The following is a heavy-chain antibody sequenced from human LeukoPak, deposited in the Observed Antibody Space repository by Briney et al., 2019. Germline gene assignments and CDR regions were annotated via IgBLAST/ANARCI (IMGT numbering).Heavy chain of an antibody. CDR1: GYSFLNYW. V-gene: IGHV5-51*01. D-gene: IGHD6-19*01. CDR2: IYPGDSHT. J-gene: IGHJ4*02. CDR3: ARRSSGWYPDY. Sequence: GESLKISCEASGYSFLNYWITWVRQMPGKGLEWVGVIYPGDSHTRYSPSFQGQVTISADKSTNTAYLQWARLKASDTAMYYCARRSSGWYPDYWGQGTLVTVSS.